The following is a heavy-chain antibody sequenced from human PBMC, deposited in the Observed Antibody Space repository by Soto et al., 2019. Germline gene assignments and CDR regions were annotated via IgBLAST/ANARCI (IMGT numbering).Heavy chain of an antibody. CDR2: MSISGEKT. CDR3: ARWSGYGDL. CDR1: GFLFSDYS. Sequence: GGSLRLSCAASGFLFSDYSMAWVRQTPEKGLEWVSGMSISGEKTFYADSVNGRFTVSRDSSKNTVYLQMNSLRVEDTAVYYCARWSGYGDLWGQGTLVTVSS. J-gene: IGHJ4*02. D-gene: IGHD5-12*01. V-gene: IGHV3-23*01.